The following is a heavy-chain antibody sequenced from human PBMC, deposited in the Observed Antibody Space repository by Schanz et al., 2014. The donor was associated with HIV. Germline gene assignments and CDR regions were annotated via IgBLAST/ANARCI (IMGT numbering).Heavy chain of an antibody. CDR1: GGTFSSSA. CDR3: ARTYTGDWSTGAD. D-gene: IGHD2-21*02. CDR2: SIPIFDTT. J-gene: IGHJ4*02. Sequence: QVQLVQSGAEGKKPGSSVKVSCKASGGTFSSSAISWVRQAPGQGLEWMGGSIPIFDTTNYAQKFQGRVTITADKSTSTVYMDLSSLRSEDTAVYYCARTYTGDWSTGADWGQGTLVTVSS. V-gene: IGHV1-69*06.